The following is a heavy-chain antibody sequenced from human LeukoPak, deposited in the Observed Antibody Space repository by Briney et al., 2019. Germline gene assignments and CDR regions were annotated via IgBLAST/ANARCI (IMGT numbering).Heavy chain of an antibody. CDR2: IYYSGST. Sequence: SETLSLTCTVSGGSISSYYWSWIRQPPGKGLEWIGYIYYSGSTNYNPSLKSRVTISVDTSKNQFSLKLSSVTAADTAVYYCARGLRFGNHFDSWGQGTLVTVSS. V-gene: IGHV4-59*01. CDR1: GGSISSYY. J-gene: IGHJ4*02. CDR3: ARGLRFGNHFDS. D-gene: IGHD3-10*01.